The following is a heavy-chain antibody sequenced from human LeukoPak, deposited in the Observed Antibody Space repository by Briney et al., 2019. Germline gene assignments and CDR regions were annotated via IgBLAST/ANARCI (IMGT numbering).Heavy chain of an antibody. J-gene: IGHJ4*02. D-gene: IGHD1-1*01. V-gene: IGHV1-46*01. CDR1: GYTFTSYY. CDR2: INPSGGST. CDR3: VRDFSRTRLERPFDY. Sequence: ASVKVSCKASGYTFTSYYMHWVRQAAGQGLEWMGIINPSGGSTSYAQKFEGRVTMTRDTSTSTVYMELSSLRSEDTAVYYCVRDFSRTRLERPFDYWGQGTLVTVSS.